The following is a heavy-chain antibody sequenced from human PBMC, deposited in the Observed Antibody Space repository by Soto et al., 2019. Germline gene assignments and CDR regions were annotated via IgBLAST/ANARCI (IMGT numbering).Heavy chain of an antibody. J-gene: IGHJ3*02. Sequence: ASVKVSCKASGGTFSSYAISWVRQAPGQGLEWMGGIIPIFGTANYAQKFQGGVTITADESTSTAYMELSSLRSEDTAVYYCARPFRIAAAPQFAFDIWGQGTMVTFSS. D-gene: IGHD6-13*01. CDR3: ARPFRIAAAPQFAFDI. CDR1: GGTFSSYA. CDR2: IIPIFGTA. V-gene: IGHV1-69*13.